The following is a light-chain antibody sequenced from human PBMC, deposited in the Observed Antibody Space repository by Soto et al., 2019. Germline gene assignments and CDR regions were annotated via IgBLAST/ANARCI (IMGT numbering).Light chain of an antibody. CDR2: GAS. Sequence: EIVLTQSPGTLSLSPGERATLSCRASQSVSSSYSAWYQQKPGQAPRLLIYGASSRATGIPDRFSGSGSGTDFTLTISRLEPEDFAVYYCQQYGSSPQTFGQGTKLEIK. V-gene: IGKV3-20*01. J-gene: IGKJ2*01. CDR1: QSVSSSY. CDR3: QQYGSSPQT.